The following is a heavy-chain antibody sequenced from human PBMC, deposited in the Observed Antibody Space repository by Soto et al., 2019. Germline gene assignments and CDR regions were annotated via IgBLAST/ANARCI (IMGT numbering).Heavy chain of an antibody. CDR3: ARGRMAAAGRDWFDP. D-gene: IGHD6-13*01. Sequence: SETLSLTCAVSGYSISSGYYWGWIRQPPGKGLEWIGSIYHSGSTYYNPSLKSRVTISVDTSKNQFSLKLSSVTAADTAVYYCARGRMAAAGRDWFDPWGQGTLVTVSS. CDR2: IYHSGST. J-gene: IGHJ5*02. CDR1: GYSISSGYY. V-gene: IGHV4-38-2*01.